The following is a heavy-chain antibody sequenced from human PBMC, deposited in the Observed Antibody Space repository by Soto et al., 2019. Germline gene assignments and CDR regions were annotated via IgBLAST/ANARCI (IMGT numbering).Heavy chain of an antibody. V-gene: IGHV1-69*06. CDR1: GGIFINYG. CDR3: ALRYTWHYEGWYVDL. CDR2: IIPIFGTG. J-gene: IGHJ2*01. D-gene: IGHD1-7*01. Sequence: QVQLVQSGAEVRKPGSSVKVSCKASGGIFINYGFSWVRQAPGQGLEWMGGIIPIFGTGDYAKKFQGRVSIPADKSTSTVYMELSSLRSDDTAVYYCALRYTWHYEGWYVDLWGRGTLLTVSS.